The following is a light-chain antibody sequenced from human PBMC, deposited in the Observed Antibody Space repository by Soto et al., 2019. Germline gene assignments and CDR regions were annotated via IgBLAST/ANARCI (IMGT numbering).Light chain of an antibody. Sequence: QSALTQPASVSGSPGQSITISCIGTSSDIGGHNYVSWYQQHPVKTPRLMICEVSNRPSGVSNRFSGSKSGNTASLTISGLQAEDEADYYCSSYTSTSTLVFGGGTKLTVL. CDR1: SSDIGGHNY. J-gene: IGLJ2*01. V-gene: IGLV2-14*01. CDR3: SSYTSTSTLV. CDR2: EVS.